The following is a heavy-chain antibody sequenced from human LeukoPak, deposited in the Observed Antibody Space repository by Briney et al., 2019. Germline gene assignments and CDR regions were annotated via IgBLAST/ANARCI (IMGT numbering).Heavy chain of an antibody. J-gene: IGHJ4*02. CDR3: AKGRGSANSGSNY. CDR2: IVGSGDST. D-gene: IGHD1-26*01. CDR1: GFIFSNYA. Sequence: GGSLGLSCAASGFIFSNYAMSWVRQAPGKGLEWVSVIVGSGDSTYYADSVKGRFTISRDNSKNTLYLQMNSLSAEDTAVYYCAKGRGSANSGSNYWGQGTQVTVSS. V-gene: IGHV3-23*01.